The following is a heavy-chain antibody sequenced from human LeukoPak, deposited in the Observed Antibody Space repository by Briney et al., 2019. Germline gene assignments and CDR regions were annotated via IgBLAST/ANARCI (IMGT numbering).Heavy chain of an antibody. CDR3: ARQLYYYDSSGYFDN. CDR2: IYYSGST. CDR1: GGSISSSSYY. J-gene: IGHJ4*02. D-gene: IGHD3-22*01. Sequence: SETLSLTRTVSGGSISSSSYYWGWIRRPPGKGLEWIGSIYYSGSTYYNPSLESRVTISVDTSKNQFSLKLSSVTAADSAVYYCARQLYYYDSSGYFDNWGQGTLVTVSS. V-gene: IGHV4-39*01.